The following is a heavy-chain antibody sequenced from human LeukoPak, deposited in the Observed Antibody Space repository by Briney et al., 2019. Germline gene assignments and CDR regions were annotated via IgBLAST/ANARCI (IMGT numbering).Heavy chain of an antibody. D-gene: IGHD3-22*01. CDR2: IYYSGST. CDR3: ARDDPYDSSGYLN. Sequence: KPSETLSLTCTVSGGSISSSSYYWSWIRQPPGKGLEWIGYIYYSGSTNYNPSLKSRVTISVDTSKNQFSLKLSSVTAADTAVYYCARDDPYDSSGYLNWGQGTLVTVSS. J-gene: IGHJ4*02. CDR1: GGSISSSSYY. V-gene: IGHV4-61*01.